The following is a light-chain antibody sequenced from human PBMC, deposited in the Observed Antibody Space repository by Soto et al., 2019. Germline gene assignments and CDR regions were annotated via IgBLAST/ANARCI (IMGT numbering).Light chain of an antibody. CDR1: SSDVGGYNY. V-gene: IGLV2-14*01. Sequence: QSALTQPASVSGSPGQSITISCTGTSSDVGGYNYVSWYQQHPGKAPKLMIYDVSTRPSGVSNRFSGSKSGNTASLTISGLQAEDEADYYCSSYTSSSTLVFGGGTKLTVI. CDR2: DVS. CDR3: SSYTSSSTLV. J-gene: IGLJ2*01.